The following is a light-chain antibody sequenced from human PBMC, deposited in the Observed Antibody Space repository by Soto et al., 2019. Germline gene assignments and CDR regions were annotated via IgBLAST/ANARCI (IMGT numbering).Light chain of an antibody. CDR1: SSDVGGYNY. Sequence: QSALTQPASVSGSPGQSITISCTGTSSDVGGYNYVSWYQQHPGKAPKLMIYDVSNRPSGVSNRFSGSKSRNTASLTISGLQAEDEADYYCSSYTSSSTLVFGTGTQLTVL. J-gene: IGLJ7*01. CDR2: DVS. V-gene: IGLV2-14*01. CDR3: SSYTSSSTLV.